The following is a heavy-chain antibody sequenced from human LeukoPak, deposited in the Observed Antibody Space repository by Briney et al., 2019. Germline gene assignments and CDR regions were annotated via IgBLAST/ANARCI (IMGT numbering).Heavy chain of an antibody. V-gene: IGHV4-59*01. D-gene: IGHD2-15*01. CDR3: ARGRGWDAFGV. CDR2: IYYSGST. CDR1: GGSISNYY. J-gene: IGHJ3*01. Sequence: SETLSLTCTVSGGSISNYYWSWIRRPPGKGLEWIGYIYYSGSTLYNPSLKSRVTISVDTSKNQFSLKLSSVTDADTAFYPCARGRGWDAFGVWGKGQRSPSLQ.